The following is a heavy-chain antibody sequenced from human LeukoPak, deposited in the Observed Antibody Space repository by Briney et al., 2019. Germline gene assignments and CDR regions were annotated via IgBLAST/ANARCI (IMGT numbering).Heavy chain of an antibody. V-gene: IGHV3-64*01. D-gene: IGHD1-26*01. CDR2: ISSNGGST. CDR1: GFTFSSYA. J-gene: IGHJ4*02. CDR3: ARESPSWSGSYSY. Sequence: GGSLRLSCAASGFTFSSYAMHWVRQAPGKGLEYVSAISSNGGSTYYANSVKGRFTISRDNSKNTLYLQVGSLRAEDMAVYYCARESPSWSGSYSYWGQGTLVTVS.